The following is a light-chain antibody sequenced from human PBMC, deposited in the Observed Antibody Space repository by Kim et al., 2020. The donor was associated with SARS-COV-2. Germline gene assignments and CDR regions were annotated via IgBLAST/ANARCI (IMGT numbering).Light chain of an antibody. Sequence: DIQMTQSPSTLSASVGDRVTITCRASESISSWLAWYQQKPGKAPKLLIYKATALESGVPSRFSGRRSGTEFTLTISSLQPDVFATYFCQQYNVYSRTFGQGTKVDIK. CDR3: QQYNVYSRT. V-gene: IGKV1-5*03. CDR2: KAT. CDR1: ESISSW. J-gene: IGKJ1*01.